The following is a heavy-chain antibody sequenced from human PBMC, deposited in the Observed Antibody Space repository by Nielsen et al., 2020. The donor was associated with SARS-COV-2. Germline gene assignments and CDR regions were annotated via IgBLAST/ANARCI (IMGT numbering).Heavy chain of an antibody. CDR2: INWNGGST. Sequence: GESLKISCAAPGFTSDDYGMSWVRQAPGKGLEWVSGINWNGGSTCYADSVKGRFTISRDNAKNSLYLQMNSLRAEDTALYYCARVPGSSRIGSNYYYYYGMDVWGQGTTVTVSS. J-gene: IGHJ6*02. V-gene: IGHV3-20*04. D-gene: IGHD6-13*01. CDR1: GFTSDDYG. CDR3: ARVPGSSRIGSNYYYYYGMDV.